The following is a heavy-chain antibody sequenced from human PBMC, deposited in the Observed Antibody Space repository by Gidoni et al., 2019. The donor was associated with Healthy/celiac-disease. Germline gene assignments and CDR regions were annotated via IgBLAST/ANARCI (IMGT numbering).Heavy chain of an antibody. Sequence: QLQLQESGPGLVKPSETLSLTCTVSGGSISSSSYYWGWIRQPPGKGLEWIGSIYYSGSTYYNPSLKSRVTISVDTSKNQFSLKLSSVTAADTAVYYCARRGAARRGNWFDPWGQGTLVTVSS. CDR1: GGSISSSSYY. V-gene: IGHV4-39*01. D-gene: IGHD6-6*01. CDR3: ARRGAARRGNWFDP. J-gene: IGHJ5*02. CDR2: IYYSGST.